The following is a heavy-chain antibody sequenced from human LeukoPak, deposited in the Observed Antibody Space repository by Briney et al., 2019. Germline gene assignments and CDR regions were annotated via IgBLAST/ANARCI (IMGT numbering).Heavy chain of an antibody. Sequence: PSETLSLTCTVSGGSIGSYYWSWIRQPPGKGLEWIGYIYYSGSTNYNPSLKSRVTISVDTSKNQFSLKLSSVTAADTAVYYCARRMYYYDSSGYGGYWLDPWGQGTLVTVSS. CDR2: IYYSGST. D-gene: IGHD3-22*01. CDR1: GGSIGSYY. J-gene: IGHJ5*02. CDR3: ARRMYYYDSSGYGGYWLDP. V-gene: IGHV4-59*08.